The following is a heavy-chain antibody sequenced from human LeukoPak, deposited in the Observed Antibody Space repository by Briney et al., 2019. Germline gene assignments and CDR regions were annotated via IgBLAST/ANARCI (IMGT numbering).Heavy chain of an antibody. Sequence: ASVKVSCKASGYTFTGYYMHWVRQAPGQGLEWVGWINPNSGGTNSAQKFQGRVTMTRDTSISTAYMELSRLRSDDTAVYYCARDLAGYCSGGTCYAALWYWGQGTLLTVSS. CDR1: GYTFTGYY. CDR3: ARDLAGYCSGGTCYAALWY. V-gene: IGHV1-2*02. CDR2: INPNSGGT. D-gene: IGHD2-15*01. J-gene: IGHJ4*02.